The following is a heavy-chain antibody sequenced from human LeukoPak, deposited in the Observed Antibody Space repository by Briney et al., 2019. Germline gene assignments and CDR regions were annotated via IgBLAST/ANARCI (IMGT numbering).Heavy chain of an antibody. CDR2: IYHSGIT. Sequence: PSETLSLTCTVSGGSISSYYWSWIRQPPGKGLEWIGTIYHSGITYYKSSLKSRVTISVDTSKNQFSLKLSSVTAADTAVYYCARDHVQQPPDYWGQGTLVTVSS. J-gene: IGHJ4*02. CDR3: ARDHVQQPPDY. CDR1: GGSISSYY. V-gene: IGHV4-59*12. D-gene: IGHD6-13*01.